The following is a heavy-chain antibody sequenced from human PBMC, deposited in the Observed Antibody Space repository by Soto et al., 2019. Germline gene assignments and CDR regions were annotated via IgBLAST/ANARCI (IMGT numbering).Heavy chain of an antibody. CDR3: ARVIPGAEAWFGP. CDR2: ISAYTDNP. J-gene: IGHJ5*02. Sequence: QVQLVQSGGEVKKPGASVKVSCKASGYTFTNYGVTWVRQAPGQGLEWMGWISAYTDNPNYAQKFQGRVTMTIDTSTTTAYMDLRSLTSDDTAVYYCARVIPGAEAWFGPWGQGTLVTVSP. CDR1: GYTFTNYG. V-gene: IGHV1-18*01. D-gene: IGHD2-2*01.